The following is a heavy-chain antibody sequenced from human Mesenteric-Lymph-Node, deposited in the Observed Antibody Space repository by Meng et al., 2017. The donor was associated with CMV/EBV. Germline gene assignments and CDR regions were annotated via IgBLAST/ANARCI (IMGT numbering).Heavy chain of an antibody. V-gene: IGHV4-31*02. CDR1: GGSISIGGYY. J-gene: IGHJ2*01. D-gene: IGHD6-19*01. Sequence: VSGGSISIGGYYWTWIRHDPGKGLEWIGYIYYSGSTYYNPSLQSRLAISADTSKNQFSLKLNSVTAADTAIYYCARDNSGWGWYFDLWGRGSLVTVSS. CDR3: ARDNSGWGWYFDL. CDR2: IYYSGST.